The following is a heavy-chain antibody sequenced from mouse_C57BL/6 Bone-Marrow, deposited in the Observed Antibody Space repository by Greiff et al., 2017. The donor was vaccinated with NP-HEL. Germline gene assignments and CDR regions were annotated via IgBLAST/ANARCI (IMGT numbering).Heavy chain of an antibody. CDR2: IDPENGDT. V-gene: IGHV14-4*01. Sequence: VQLQQSGAELVRPGASVKLSCTASGFNIKDDYMHWVKQRPEQGLEWIGWIDPENGDTEYASKFQGKATITADTSSNTAYLQLSSLTSEDTAVYYCTLIYYGYDGAYWGQGTLVTVSA. CDR3: TLIYYGYDGAY. J-gene: IGHJ3*01. D-gene: IGHD2-2*01. CDR1: GFNIKDDY.